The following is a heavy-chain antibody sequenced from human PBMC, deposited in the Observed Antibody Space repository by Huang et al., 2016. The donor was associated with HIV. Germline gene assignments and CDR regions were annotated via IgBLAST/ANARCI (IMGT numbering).Heavy chain of an antibody. V-gene: IGHV4-61*08. D-gene: IGHD3-22*01. Sequence: QVHLQESGPGLVKPSETLSLTCTVSGGSVSSGDYYWSWVRQPPGKGLEWIAYAYYDGSTNYNPALESRLSMSGDTSRNQFSLKLRSVTAADTAVYYCSRINYAKTPYYLDFDFWGQGTLVTVSS. J-gene: IGHJ4*02. CDR3: SRINYAKTPYYLDFDF. CDR1: GGSVSSGDYY. CDR2: AYYDGST.